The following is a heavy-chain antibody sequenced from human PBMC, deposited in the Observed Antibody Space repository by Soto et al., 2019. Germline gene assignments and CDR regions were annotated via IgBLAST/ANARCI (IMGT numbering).Heavy chain of an antibody. CDR3: ARGSSGSYRHYYYYGMDV. J-gene: IGHJ6*02. CDR2: IIPIFGTA. V-gene: IGHV1-69*13. Sequence: SAKVSCKASGGTFSSYAISWVRQAPGQGLEWMGGIIPIFGTANYAQKFQGRVTITADESTSTAYMELSSLRSEDTAVYYCARGSSGSYRHYYYYGMDVWGQGTTVTVSS. D-gene: IGHD1-26*01. CDR1: GGTFSSYA.